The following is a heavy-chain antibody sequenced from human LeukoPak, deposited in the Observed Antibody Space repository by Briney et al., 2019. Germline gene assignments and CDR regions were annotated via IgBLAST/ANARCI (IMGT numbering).Heavy chain of an antibody. V-gene: IGHV3-23*01. CDR3: AKSGLGYCSSTSCYPDY. D-gene: IGHD2-2*01. J-gene: IGHJ4*02. CDR1: GFTLSTYA. Sequence: PGGSLRLPCAASGFTLSTYAMSWVRQAPGKGLEWVAAISSSGGSTYYADSVKGRFTISRDNSKNTLYLQMNSLRAEDTAVYYCAKSGLGYCSSTSCYPDYWGQGTLVTVSS. CDR2: ISSSGGST.